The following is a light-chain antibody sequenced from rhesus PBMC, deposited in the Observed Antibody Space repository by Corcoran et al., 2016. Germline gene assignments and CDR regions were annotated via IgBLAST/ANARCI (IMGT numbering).Light chain of an antibody. CDR2: DAS. V-gene: IGKV3-35*01. J-gene: IGKJ4*01. CDR3: QQESNWPT. Sequence: EIVMTQSPATLSLSPGERSNLSCRASQSVSSNLAWYQQKPGQAPRLLIYDASNLATGIPDRFSGSGSGTVLTLTIISLEPEDVGVYYCQQESNWPTFGGGTKVEIK. CDR1: QSVSSN.